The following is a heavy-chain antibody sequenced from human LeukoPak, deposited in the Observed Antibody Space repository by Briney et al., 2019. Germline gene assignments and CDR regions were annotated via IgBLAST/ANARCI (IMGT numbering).Heavy chain of an antibody. CDR2: IRYDGSNT. CDR3: AELGITMIGGV. D-gene: IGHD3-10*02. J-gene: IGHJ6*04. V-gene: IGHV3-30*02. CDR1: GLTFSRNC. Sequence: PGGSLRLSCAASGLTFSRNCMHWVRQAPGKGLEWVAFIRYDGSNTHYADSVEGRFTISRDNSKNTLYLQMNSLRAEDTAVYYCAELGITMIGGVWGKGTTVTISS.